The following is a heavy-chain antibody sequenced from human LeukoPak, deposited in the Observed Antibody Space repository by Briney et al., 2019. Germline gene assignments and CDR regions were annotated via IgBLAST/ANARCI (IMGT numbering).Heavy chain of an antibody. J-gene: IGHJ4*02. CDR3: ARDPRSCHFDY. CDR2: VSAYNGNT. Sequence: AASVKVSCKTSGYQFNTHTITWVRQAPGQGLDWMGWVSAYNGNTNYEQKFQGRVTMTTDRSTRTAYMELRSLTSDDTAVYFCARDPRSCHFDYWGQGSLVTVSS. V-gene: IGHV1-18*04. CDR1: GYQFNTHT.